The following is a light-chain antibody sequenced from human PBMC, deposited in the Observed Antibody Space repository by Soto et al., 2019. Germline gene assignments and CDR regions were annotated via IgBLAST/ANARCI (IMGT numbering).Light chain of an antibody. V-gene: IGLV2-23*02. CDR3: CAYAGSSPYV. CDR2: EVS. Sequence: QSVLTQPASLSGYPGQSITISCTGTSSVVGSYNLVSWYQQHPGKAPKLMIYEVSKRPSGVSNRFSGSKSGNTASLTISGLQAEDEADYYCCAYAGSSPYVFGTGAKVTVL. J-gene: IGLJ1*01. CDR1: SSVVGSYNL.